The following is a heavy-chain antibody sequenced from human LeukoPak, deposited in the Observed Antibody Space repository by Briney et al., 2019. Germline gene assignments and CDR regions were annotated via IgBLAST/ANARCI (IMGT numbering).Heavy chain of an antibody. CDR2: IGNGGRDT. V-gene: IGHV3-23*01. CDR1: GFTFSSYV. D-gene: IGHD2-15*01. CDR3: ARYCVAGSCKSVLAE. J-gene: IGHJ6*01. Sequence: GGSLRLSCAASGFTFSSYVMIWLPPAPGGGWEGVSSIGNGGRDTYYADSVTGRVTIYRDKSTSTLYLHMMSLRAGATALYYFARYCVAGSCKSVLAEGGQ.